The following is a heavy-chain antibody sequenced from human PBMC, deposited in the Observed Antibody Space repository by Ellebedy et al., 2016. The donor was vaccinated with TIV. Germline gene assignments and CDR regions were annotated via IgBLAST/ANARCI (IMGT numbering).Heavy chain of an antibody. CDR3: ARVRRITMIVVVMTYFDY. Sequence: SETLSLTXTVSGGSISSYYWSWIRQPPGKGLEWIGEIYHSGSTNYNPSLKSRVTISVDKSKNQFSLKLSSVTAADTAVYYCARVRRITMIVVVMTYFDYWGQGTLVTVSS. D-gene: IGHD3-22*01. CDR2: IYHSGST. J-gene: IGHJ4*02. CDR1: GGSISSYY. V-gene: IGHV4-59*12.